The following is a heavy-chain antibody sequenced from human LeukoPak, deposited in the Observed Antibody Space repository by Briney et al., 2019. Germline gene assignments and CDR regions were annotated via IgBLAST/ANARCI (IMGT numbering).Heavy chain of an antibody. CDR1: GFTFRSYA. V-gene: IGHV3-23*01. Sequence: GGSLRLSCAASGFTFRSYAMSWVRQAPGKGLEWVSSISGSADSTYYADSVKGRFTVSRDNSKNTLYLQMNSLRVEDTAVYHCAKIPTYFYGSGTYYDYWGQGTLVTVSS. CDR2: ISGSADST. J-gene: IGHJ4*02. D-gene: IGHD3-10*01. CDR3: AKIPTYFYGSGTYYDY.